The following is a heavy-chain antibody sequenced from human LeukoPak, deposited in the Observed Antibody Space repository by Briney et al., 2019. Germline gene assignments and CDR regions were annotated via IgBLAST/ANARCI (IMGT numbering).Heavy chain of an antibody. J-gene: IGHJ3*01. Sequence: SETLSLTCSVSGDSIDASYWSWIRQPPGKGLDGIGYMYYRGITNYNPSLTSRATISIDTSKNDFSLSLSSVPAADTAVYYCARLAMIIGRDAFDLWGQGTLVTVS. V-gene: IGHV4-59*08. CDR3: ARLAMIIGRDAFDL. D-gene: IGHD3-22*01. CDR2: MYYRGIT. CDR1: GDSIDASY.